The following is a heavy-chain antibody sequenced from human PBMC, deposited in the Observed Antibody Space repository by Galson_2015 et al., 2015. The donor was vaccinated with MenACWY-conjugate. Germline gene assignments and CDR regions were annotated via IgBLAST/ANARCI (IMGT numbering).Heavy chain of an antibody. CDR1: GFTFTSSA. CDR3: AADTGSSSSSLDY. J-gene: IGHJ4*02. CDR2: IVVGSGNT. V-gene: IGHV1-58*01. D-gene: IGHD6-13*01. Sequence: SVKVSCKASGFTFTSSAVQWVRQARGQRLEWIGWIVVGSGNTNYAQKFQERVTITRDMSTSTAYMELSSLRSEDTAVYYCAADTGSSSSSLDYWGQGTLVTVSS.